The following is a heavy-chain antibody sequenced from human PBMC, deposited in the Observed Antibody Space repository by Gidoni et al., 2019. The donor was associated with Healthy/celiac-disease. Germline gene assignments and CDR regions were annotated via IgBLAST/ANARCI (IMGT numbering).Heavy chain of an antibody. D-gene: IGHD6-19*01. Sequence: QLQLQESGPGLVKPSETLSLTCTVSGGSISSSSYYWGWIRQPPGKGLEWIGSIYCSGSTYYNPSLKSRVTISVDTSKNQFSLKLSSVTAADTAVYYCARLHGGAVAGGDWFDPWGQGTLVTVSS. CDR2: IYCSGST. CDR1: GGSISSSSYY. CDR3: ARLHGGAVAGGDWFDP. V-gene: IGHV4-39*01. J-gene: IGHJ5*02.